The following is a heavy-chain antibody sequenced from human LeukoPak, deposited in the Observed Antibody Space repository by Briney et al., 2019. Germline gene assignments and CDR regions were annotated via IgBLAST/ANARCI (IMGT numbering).Heavy chain of an antibody. J-gene: IGHJ4*02. Sequence: GGSLRLSCAASGFTFSSYDMHWVRQATGKGLEWVSAIGTAGDTYYPGSVKGRFTISRENAKNSLYLQMNSLRAGDTAVYYCARDRYNSGRGGFDYWGQGTLVTVSS. CDR1: GFTFSSYD. CDR3: ARDRYNSGRGGFDY. CDR2: IGTAGDT. D-gene: IGHD6-19*01. V-gene: IGHV3-13*01.